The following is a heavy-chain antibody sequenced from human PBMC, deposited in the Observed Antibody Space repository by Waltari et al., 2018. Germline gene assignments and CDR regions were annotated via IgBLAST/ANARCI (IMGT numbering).Heavy chain of an antibody. V-gene: IGHV4-59*01. D-gene: IGHD6-13*01. CDR3: ARGDDSSSWYVSLTPRDYGMDV. J-gene: IGHJ6*02. CDR1: GGSISSYY. Sequence: QVQLQESGPGLVKPSETLSLTCTVSGGSISSYYWSWIRQPPGKGLAWIGYIYYSGRTNYNPPLKSRVTISVDTSKNQFSLKLSAVTAADTAVYYCARGDDSSSWYVSLTPRDYGMDVWGQGTTVTVSS. CDR2: IYYSGRT.